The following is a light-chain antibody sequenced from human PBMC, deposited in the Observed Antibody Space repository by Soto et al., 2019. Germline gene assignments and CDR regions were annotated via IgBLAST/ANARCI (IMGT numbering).Light chain of an antibody. J-gene: IGLJ1*01. CDR2: EVS. CDR1: SSDVGNYKY. CDR3: SSYTSSSTYV. V-gene: IGLV2-14*01. Sequence: QSVLTQPASVSGSPGQSITISCTGTSSDVGNYKYVSWYQQHPGKAPKLMIYEVSNRPSGVSNRFSGSKSGNTASLTISGLQAEDGADYYCSSYTSSSTYVFGTGTKVTVL.